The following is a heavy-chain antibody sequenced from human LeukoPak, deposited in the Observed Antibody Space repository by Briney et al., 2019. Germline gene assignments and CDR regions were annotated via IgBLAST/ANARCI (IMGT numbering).Heavy chain of an antibody. D-gene: IGHD4-23*01. CDR3: ARTGVTAFDADDY. CDR2: ISSSGGTI. Sequence: KAGGSLRLSCAASGFTFRSYSMNWVRQAPGKGLEWVSYISSSGGTIFYADSVKGRFTISRDNAKNSLYLQMNSLRAEDTAFYYCARTGVTAFDADDYWGQGTLVTVSS. CDR1: GFTFRSYS. V-gene: IGHV3-48*01. J-gene: IGHJ4*02.